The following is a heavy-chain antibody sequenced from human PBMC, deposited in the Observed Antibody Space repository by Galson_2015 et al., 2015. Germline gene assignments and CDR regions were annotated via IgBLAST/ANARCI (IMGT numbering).Heavy chain of an antibody. V-gene: IGHV3-15*01. CDR2: IKTKTNGGTT. CDR1: GFTFNDAW. D-gene: IGHD1-1*01. J-gene: IGHJ4*02. CDR3: TTKAANWNVDGRDQYFDF. Sequence: SLRLSCAASGFTFNDAWMSWVRQPPGKGLEWVGSIKTKTNGGTTEYAAPVKGRFTISRNDSENTLYLKMNSLKTEDTAVYYCTTKAANWNVDGRDQYFDFWGQGILVTFSS.